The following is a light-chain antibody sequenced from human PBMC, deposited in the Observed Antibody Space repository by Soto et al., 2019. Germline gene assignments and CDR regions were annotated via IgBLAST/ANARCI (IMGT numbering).Light chain of an antibody. V-gene: IGLV2-14*01. CDR2: EVS. J-gene: IGLJ1*01. CDR1: SSDVGAYNF. CDR3: ASLTTTSFV. Sequence: QSVLTQPASVCGSPAQSITISCTGTSSDVGAYNFVSWYQHHPDKAPKLMISEVSNRPSGVSDRFSGSKSGNTASLTISGLQAEDEADYYCASLTTTSFVFGTGTKVTVL.